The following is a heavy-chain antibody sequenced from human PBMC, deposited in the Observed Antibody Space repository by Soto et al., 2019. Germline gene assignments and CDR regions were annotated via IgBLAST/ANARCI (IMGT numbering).Heavy chain of an antibody. D-gene: IGHD2-21*01. Sequence: QVQLQQWGAGLLKPSETLSLTCAVYGRSFSGYYWSWIRQPPGKGLEWIGEINHSGSTNYNPSLRGRVTRSVDTSKNHFSLKLSSLTPADTAVYYCARAYGGDVFDYWGQGTLVTVSS. CDR3: ARAYGGDVFDY. J-gene: IGHJ4*02. CDR2: INHSGST. CDR1: GRSFSGYY. V-gene: IGHV4-34*01.